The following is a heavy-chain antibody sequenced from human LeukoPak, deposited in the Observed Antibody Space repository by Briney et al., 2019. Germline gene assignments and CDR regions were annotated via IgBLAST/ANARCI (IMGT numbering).Heavy chain of an antibody. CDR2: IIPIFGTA. V-gene: IGHV1-69*05. CDR3: ARGMEWLLYSHMDV. Sequence: RASVKVSCKASGGTFSSYAISWVRQAPGQGLEWMGGIIPIFGTANYAQKFQGRVTITTDESTSTAYMELSSLRSEDTAVYYCARGMEWLLYSHMDVWGKGTTVTVSS. J-gene: IGHJ6*03. D-gene: IGHD3-3*01. CDR1: GGTFSSYA.